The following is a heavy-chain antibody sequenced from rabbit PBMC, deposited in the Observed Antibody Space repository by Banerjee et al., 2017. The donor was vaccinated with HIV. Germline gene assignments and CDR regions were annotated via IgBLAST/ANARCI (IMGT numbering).Heavy chain of an antibody. CDR1: GFSFSNRYV. V-gene: IGHV1S40*01. Sequence: QSLEESGGDLVKPGASLTLTCTASGFSFSNRYVMCWVRQAPGKGLEWIACINTSSGNTVYASWAKGRFTISKTSSTTVTLQMTSLTAADTATYFCARNLGDWRNLWGPGTLVTVS. CDR2: INTSSGNT. J-gene: IGHJ4*01. D-gene: IGHD5-1*01. CDR3: ARNLGDWRNL.